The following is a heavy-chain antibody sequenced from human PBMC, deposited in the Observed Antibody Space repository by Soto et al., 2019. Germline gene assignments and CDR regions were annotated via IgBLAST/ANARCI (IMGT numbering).Heavy chain of an antibody. CDR1: GFTFSSYA. Sequence: QVQLVESGGGVVQPGRSLRLSCAASGFTFSSYAMHWVRQAPGKGLEWVAVISYDGSNKYYADSVKGRFTISRDNSKNXLYLQMNSLRAEDTAVYYCARDMVYALYYYYGMDVWGQGTTVTVSS. J-gene: IGHJ6*02. CDR3: ARDMVYALYYYYGMDV. D-gene: IGHD2-8*01. CDR2: ISYDGSNK. V-gene: IGHV3-30-3*01.